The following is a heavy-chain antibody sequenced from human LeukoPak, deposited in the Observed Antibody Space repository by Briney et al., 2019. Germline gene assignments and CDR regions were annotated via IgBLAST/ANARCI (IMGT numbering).Heavy chain of an antibody. J-gene: IGHJ4*02. CDR1: GFTFNTYS. CDR2: ISSSSSYI. Sequence: CXXSGFTFNTYSMNWVRQAPGKGLEWVSSISSSSSYIYYADSVKGRFTISRDNSKNTLYLQMNSLRADDTAVYYXXXXXXXDYGLRYWGQGTLVTVSS. CDR3: XXXXXXDYGLRY. D-gene: IGHD4-17*01. V-gene: IGHV3-21*04.